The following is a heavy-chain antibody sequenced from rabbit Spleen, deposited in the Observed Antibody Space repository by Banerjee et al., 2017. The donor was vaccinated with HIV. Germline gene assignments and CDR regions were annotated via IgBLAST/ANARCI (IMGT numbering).Heavy chain of an antibody. CDR3: ARSSYGDSASYYWDYFNL. Sequence: QSLEESGGDLVKPGASLTLTCTASGVSFSISYWICWVRQAPGKGLEWIACINAVTGKAVYASWAKGRFTFSKTSSTTVTLQMTSLTAADTATYFCARSSYGDSASYYWDYFNLWGQGTLVTVS. CDR1: GVSFSISYW. J-gene: IGHJ4*01. CDR2: INAVTGKA. V-gene: IGHV1S40*01. D-gene: IGHD2-1*01.